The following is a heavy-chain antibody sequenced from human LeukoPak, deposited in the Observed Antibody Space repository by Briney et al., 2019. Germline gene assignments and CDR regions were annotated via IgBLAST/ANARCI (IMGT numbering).Heavy chain of an antibody. V-gene: IGHV1-58*02. J-gene: IGHJ5*02. D-gene: IGHD3-10*01. CDR1: GFTFTSSA. Sequence: SVKVSCKASGFTFTSSAMQWVRQARGQRLEWIGWIVVGSGNTNYAQKFQERVTITRDMSTSTTYMELSSPRSEDTAVYYCGADLTMVRGVPRWFDPWGQGTLVTVSS. CDR2: IVVGSGNT. CDR3: GADLTMVRGVPRWFDP.